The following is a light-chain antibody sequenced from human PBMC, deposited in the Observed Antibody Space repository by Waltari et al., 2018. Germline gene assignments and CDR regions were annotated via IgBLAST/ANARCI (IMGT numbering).Light chain of an antibody. CDR2: LGS. CDR3: MQILQPART. V-gene: IGKV2-28*01. CDR1: QSLMHSNGYNY. J-gene: IGKJ2*01. Sequence: DILMTQSPLYLPVTPGEPASISCRSSQSLMHSNGYNYFDLYLQKPGQSPQVLIYLGSNRASGVPDRFSGSGSGTDFTLNISRVEAEDVGVYYCMQILQPARTFGQGTRLEIK.